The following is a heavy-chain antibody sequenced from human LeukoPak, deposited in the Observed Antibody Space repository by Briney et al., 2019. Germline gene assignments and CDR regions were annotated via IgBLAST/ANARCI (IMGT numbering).Heavy chain of an antibody. Sequence: PGGSLRLSCAASGFTFSSYSMNWVRQAPGKGLEWVSSISSSSSSYIYYADSVKGRFTISRDNAKNSLYLQMNSLRAEDTAVYYCARDSAAAGTFDYWGQGTLVTVSS. CDR1: GFTFSSYS. V-gene: IGHV3-21*01. D-gene: IGHD6-13*01. CDR2: ISSSSSSYI. CDR3: ARDSAAAGTFDY. J-gene: IGHJ4*02.